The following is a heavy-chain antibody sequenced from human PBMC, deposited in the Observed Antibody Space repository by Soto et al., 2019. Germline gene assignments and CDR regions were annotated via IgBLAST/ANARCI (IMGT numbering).Heavy chain of an antibody. CDR3: ARVDGGYGGYARRYYYYMDV. V-gene: IGHV4-59*01. CDR2: IHYSGST. CDR1: GGSISSYY. Sequence: PSETLSLTCTVSGGSISSYYWSWIRQPPGKGLEWIGYIHYSGSTNYNPSLKSRVTISVDTSKNQFSLKLSSVTAADTAVYYFARVDGGYGGYARRYYYYMDVWGKGTTVTVSS. J-gene: IGHJ6*03. D-gene: IGHD5-12*01.